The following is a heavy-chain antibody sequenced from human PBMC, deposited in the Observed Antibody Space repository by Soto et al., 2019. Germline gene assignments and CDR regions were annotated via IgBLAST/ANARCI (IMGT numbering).Heavy chain of an antibody. CDR2: ISAYNGNT. D-gene: IGHD3-22*01. J-gene: IGHJ5*02. CDR1: GYTFTSYG. Sequence: ASVKVSCKASGYTFTSYGISWVRQAPGQGLEWMGWISAYNGNTNYAQKLQGRVTMTTVTSTSTAYMELRSLRSDDTAVYYCARDGYGSSGYYQYNWFDPWGQGTLVTVSS. V-gene: IGHV1-18*01. CDR3: ARDGYGSSGYYQYNWFDP.